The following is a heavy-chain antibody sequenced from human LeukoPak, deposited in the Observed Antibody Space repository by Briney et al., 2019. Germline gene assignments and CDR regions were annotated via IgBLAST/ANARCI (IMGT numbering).Heavy chain of an antibody. CDR2: IRYDGSNK. V-gene: IGHV3-30*02. CDR3: AALLDWYCSSTSCRGAAFDI. D-gene: IGHD2-2*01. J-gene: IGHJ3*02. CDR1: GFTFSSYG. Sequence: GGSLRLSCAASGFTFSSYGMHWVRQAPGKGLEWVAFIRYDGSNKYYADSVKGRFTISRDNSKNTLYLQMNSLRAEDTAVYYCAALLDWYCSSTSCRGAAFDIWGQGTMVTVSS.